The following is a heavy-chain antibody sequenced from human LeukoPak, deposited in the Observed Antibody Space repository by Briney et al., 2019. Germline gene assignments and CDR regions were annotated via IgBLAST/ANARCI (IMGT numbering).Heavy chain of an antibody. Sequence: GGSLRLSCAASGFTFSSYGMHWVRQAPGKGLEWVAFIRYGGSNKYYADSLKGRFTISRDNAKSSLHLQLNSLRAEDTAVYYCARGKYPGAFDVWGQGTMVTVSS. V-gene: IGHV3-30*02. J-gene: IGHJ3*01. CDR2: IRYGGSNK. CDR3: ARGKYPGAFDV. CDR1: GFTFSSYG. D-gene: IGHD2-2*02.